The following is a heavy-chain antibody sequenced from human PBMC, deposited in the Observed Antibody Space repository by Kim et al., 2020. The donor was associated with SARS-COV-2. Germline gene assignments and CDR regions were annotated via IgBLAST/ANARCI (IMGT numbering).Heavy chain of an antibody. V-gene: IGHV3-43*01. CDR1: GFTFDDYT. J-gene: IGHJ4*02. Sequence: GGSLRLSCAASGFTFDDYTMHWVRQAPGKGLEWVSLISWDGGSTYYADSVKGRFTISRDNSKNSLYLQMNSLRTEDTALYYCAKASPPSDYYGSGSAFDYWGQGTLVTVSS. CDR3: AKASPPSDYYGSGSAFDY. CDR2: ISWDGGST. D-gene: IGHD3-10*01.